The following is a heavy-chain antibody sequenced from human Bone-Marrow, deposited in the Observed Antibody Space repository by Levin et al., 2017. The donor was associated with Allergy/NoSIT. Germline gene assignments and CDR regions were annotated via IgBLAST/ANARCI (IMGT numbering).Heavy chain of an antibody. Sequence: SQTLSLTCTVSGGSISSSSYYWGWIRQPPGKGLEWIGSIYYSGSTYYNPSLKSRVTISVDTSKNQFSLKLSSVTAADTAVYYCARDPADDSSGYPMGYFDYWGQGTLVTVSS. D-gene: IGHD3-22*01. CDR1: GGSISSSSYY. CDR2: IYYSGST. J-gene: IGHJ4*02. CDR3: ARDPADDSSGYPMGYFDY. V-gene: IGHV4-39*07.